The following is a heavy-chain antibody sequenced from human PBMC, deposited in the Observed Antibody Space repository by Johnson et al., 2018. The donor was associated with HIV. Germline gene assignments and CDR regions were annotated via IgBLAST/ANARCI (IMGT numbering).Heavy chain of an antibody. V-gene: IGHV3-20*04. J-gene: IGHJ3*02. Sequence: VQLVESGGGVVRPGGSLRLSCAASGFTFDDYGMNWVRQAPGTGLEWVSGINWNGGSTFYADSVKGRFTISRDNANNSLFLQMNSLRAEDTAVYYCARGLGAAAGAFDIWGQGTMVTVSS. CDR1: GFTFDDYG. CDR3: ARGLGAAAGAFDI. CDR2: INWNGGST. D-gene: IGHD6-13*01.